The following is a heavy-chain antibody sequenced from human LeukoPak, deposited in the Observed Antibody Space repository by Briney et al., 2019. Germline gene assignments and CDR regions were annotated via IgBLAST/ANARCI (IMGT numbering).Heavy chain of an antibody. CDR1: GGSMSSYY. J-gene: IGHJ3*02. D-gene: IGHD1-26*01. Sequence: SETLSLTCTVSGGSMSSYYWSWIRQPPGKGLEWIGYIYYSGSTNYNPSLKSRVTISVDTSKNKFSLKVRSVTAADTAVYYCARHAVIVGNDAFDIWGQGTMVTVSS. CDR2: IYYSGST. V-gene: IGHV4-59*08. CDR3: ARHAVIVGNDAFDI.